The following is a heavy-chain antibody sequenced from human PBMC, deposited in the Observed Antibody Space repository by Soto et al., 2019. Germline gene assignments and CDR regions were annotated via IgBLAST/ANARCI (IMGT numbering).Heavy chain of an antibody. CDR1: GYTFTSYD. CDR2: MNPNSGNT. D-gene: IGHD6-13*01. J-gene: IGHJ6*02. V-gene: IGHV1-8*01. Sequence: ASVKVSCKASGYTFTSYDINWVRQATGQGLEWMGWMNPNSGNTGYAQKFKGRVTMTRNTSISTAYMELSSLRSEDTAVYYCARSGSIAAAFGFTYGMDVWGQGTTVTVSS. CDR3: ARSGSIAAAFGFTYGMDV.